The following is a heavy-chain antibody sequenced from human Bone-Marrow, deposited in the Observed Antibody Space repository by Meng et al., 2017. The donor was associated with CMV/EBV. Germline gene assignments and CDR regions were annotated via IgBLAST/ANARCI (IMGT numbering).Heavy chain of an antibody. CDR1: GFTFSSYW. CDR3: AREYYEFWSGPLDYYYYGMDV. Sequence: GESLKISCAASGFTFSSYWMHWVRQAPGKGLVWVSRINSDGSSTSYADSVKGRFTIARDNAKNTLYLQMNSLRAEDTAVYYCAREYYEFWSGPLDYYYYGMDVWGQGTTVTVSS. D-gene: IGHD3-3*01. J-gene: IGHJ6*02. CDR2: INSDGSST. V-gene: IGHV3-74*01.